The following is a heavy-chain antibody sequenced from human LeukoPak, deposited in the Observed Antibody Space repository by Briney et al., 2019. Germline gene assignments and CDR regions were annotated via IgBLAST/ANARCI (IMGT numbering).Heavy chain of an antibody. CDR1: GYSFTSYW. D-gene: IGHD6-13*01. Sequence: AGESLKISCKGSGYSFTSYWIGWVRQMPGKGLEWMGIIYPGDSDTRYSPSFQGQVTISADKSISTAYLQWSSLKASDTAMYYCARHGIAAAGNNWFDPWGQGTLVAVSS. J-gene: IGHJ5*02. CDR2: IYPGDSDT. V-gene: IGHV5-51*01. CDR3: ARHGIAAAGNNWFDP.